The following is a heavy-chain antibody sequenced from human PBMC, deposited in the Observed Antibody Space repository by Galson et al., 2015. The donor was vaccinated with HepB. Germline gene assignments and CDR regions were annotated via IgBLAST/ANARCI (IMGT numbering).Heavy chain of an antibody. V-gene: IGHV3-11*01. J-gene: IGHJ5*02. D-gene: IGHD2/OR15-2a*01. CDR1: GFVFSDYY. CDR2: IGSSDNTE. CDR3: ARATLVWFDP. Sequence: SLRLSCAASGFVFSDYYMSWIRQAPGKGLEWISFIGSSDNTEYYADSVEGRFTVSRDNARNSLFLQMNSLTVEDTAVYYCARATLVWFDPWGQGTLVTVSS.